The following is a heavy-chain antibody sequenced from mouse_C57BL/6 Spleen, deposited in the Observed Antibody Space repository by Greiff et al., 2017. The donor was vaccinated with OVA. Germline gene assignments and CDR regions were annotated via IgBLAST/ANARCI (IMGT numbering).Heavy chain of an antibody. Sequence: EVQLQQSGPELVKPGASVKMSCKASGYTFTDYNMHWVKQSHGKSLEWIGYINPNNGGTSYNQKFKGKATLTVNKSSSTAYMELRSLTAEESAVYYCARLSSYTPEFAYWGQGTLVTVSA. CDR1: GYTFTDYN. CDR2: INPNNGGT. D-gene: IGHD1-1*01. J-gene: IGHJ3*01. CDR3: ARLSSYTPEFAY. V-gene: IGHV1-22*01.